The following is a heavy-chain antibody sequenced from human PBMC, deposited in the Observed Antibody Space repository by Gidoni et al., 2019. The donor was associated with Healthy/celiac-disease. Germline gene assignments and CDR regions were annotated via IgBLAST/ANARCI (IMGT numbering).Heavy chain of an antibody. V-gene: IGHV1-2*02. CDR1: GYTFTGYY. Sequence: QVQLVQSGAEVKKPGASVKVSCKASGYTFTGYYMHWVRQAPGQGLEWMGWINPNSGGTNYAQKFQGRVTMTRDTSISTAYMELSRLRSDDTAVYYCAIVYRAVVVPAAPPDYWGQGTLVTVSS. CDR2: INPNSGGT. D-gene: IGHD2-2*01. CDR3: AIVYRAVVVPAAPPDY. J-gene: IGHJ4*02.